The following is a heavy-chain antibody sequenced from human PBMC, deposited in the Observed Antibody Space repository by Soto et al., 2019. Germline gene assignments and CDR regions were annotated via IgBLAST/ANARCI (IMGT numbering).Heavy chain of an antibody. CDR3: ARGIAAAGNYAAYYYYGMDV. Sequence: SVKVSCKASGGTFSSYTISWVRQAPGQGLEWMGRIIPILGIANYAQKFQGRVTITADKSTSTAYMELSSLRSEDTAVYYCARGIAAAGNYAAYYYYGMDVWGQGTTVTVSS. CDR2: IIPILGIA. D-gene: IGHD6-13*01. CDR1: GGTFSSYT. J-gene: IGHJ6*02. V-gene: IGHV1-69*02.